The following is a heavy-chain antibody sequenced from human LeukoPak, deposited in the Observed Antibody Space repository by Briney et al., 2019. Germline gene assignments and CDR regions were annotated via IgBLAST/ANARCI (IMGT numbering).Heavy chain of an antibody. CDR2: ISYEASNT. D-gene: IGHD1-14*01. J-gene: IGHJ4*02. Sequence: PGGSLRLSCAASGFTFRYYAMHWVRQAPGKGLEWVAVISYEASNTYYADSVKGRFTISRDSSRDTLHLQMNNLRTEDTAVYYCAKEAVRKFDFDYWGQGTLVTVSS. V-gene: IGHV3-30*04. CDR3: AKEAVRKFDFDY. CDR1: GFTFRYYA.